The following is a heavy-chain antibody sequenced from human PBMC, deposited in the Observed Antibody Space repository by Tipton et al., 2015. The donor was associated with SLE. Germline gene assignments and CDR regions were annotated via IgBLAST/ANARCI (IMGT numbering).Heavy chain of an antibody. J-gene: IGHJ5*02. CDR2: IYHIGSP. CDR1: GGSISSGGYY. Sequence: TLSLTCTVSGGSISSGGYYWSWIRQLPGQGLEWIGYIYHIGSPYYNPSLKSRVSMSVDTSKNQFSLRLTSVTAADTAVYFCARYLKGEYFAPWGQGTLVTVSS. CDR3: ARYLKGEYFAP. V-gene: IGHV4-31*03. D-gene: IGHD4-17*01.